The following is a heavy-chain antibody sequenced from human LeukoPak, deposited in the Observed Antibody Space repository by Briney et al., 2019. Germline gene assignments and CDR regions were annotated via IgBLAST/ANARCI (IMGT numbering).Heavy chain of an antibody. V-gene: IGHV4-31*03. CDR3: ARASRLGELSLGY. Sequence: SQTLSLTCTVSGGSISSGGYYWSWIRQHPGKGLEWIGYIYYSGSTFYNPSLQSRLTISGDTSKNQFSLKLSSVTAADTAVYHCARASRLGELSLGYWGQGTLVTVSS. CDR2: IYYSGST. D-gene: IGHD3-16*02. J-gene: IGHJ4*02. CDR1: GGSISSGGYY.